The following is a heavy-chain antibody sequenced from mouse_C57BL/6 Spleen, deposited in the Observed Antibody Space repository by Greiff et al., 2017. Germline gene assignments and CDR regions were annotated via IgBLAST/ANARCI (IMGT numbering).Heavy chain of an antibody. Sequence: QVQLQQPGAELVKPGASVKLSCKASGYTFTSYWMKWVKQRPGQGLEWIGEIDPSDSYPNYNQKFKGKATLTVDTSSSTAYMQLSSLTSEDSAVYYCARWGDFSWFAYWGQGTLVTVSA. CDR2: IDPSDSYP. V-gene: IGHV1-50*01. CDR3: ARWGDFSWFAY. J-gene: IGHJ3*01. CDR1: GYTFTSYW. D-gene: IGHD2-13*01.